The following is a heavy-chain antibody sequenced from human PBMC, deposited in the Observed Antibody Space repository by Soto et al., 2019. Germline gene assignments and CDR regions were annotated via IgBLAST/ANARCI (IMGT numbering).Heavy chain of an antibody. V-gene: IGHV5-51*01. CDR3: ARRAGSWYYYYYGMDV. CDR1: GYSFTSYW. J-gene: IGHJ6*02. Sequence: PGESLKISCKGSGYSFTSYWIGWVRQMPGKGLEWMGIIYPGDSDTRYSPSFQGQATISADKSISTAYLQWSSLKASDTAMYYCARRAGSWYYYYYGMDVWGQGTTVTVS. CDR2: IYPGDSDT. D-gene: IGHD6-13*01.